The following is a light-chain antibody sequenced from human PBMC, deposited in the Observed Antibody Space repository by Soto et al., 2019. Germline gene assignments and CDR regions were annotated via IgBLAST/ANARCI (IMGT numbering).Light chain of an antibody. CDR3: QYHGSSPIT. CDR1: QSVSSY. CDR2: AAY. V-gene: IGKV3-20*01. J-gene: IGKJ5*01. Sequence: TVLTQSPATRALSPGESATLSCRARQSVSSYLAWYQQKPGQAHRLLIFAAYSRASGIQDRFSGSGSGTDFTLTISRLEPEEFALFYCQYHGSSPITVGQGTRLEIK.